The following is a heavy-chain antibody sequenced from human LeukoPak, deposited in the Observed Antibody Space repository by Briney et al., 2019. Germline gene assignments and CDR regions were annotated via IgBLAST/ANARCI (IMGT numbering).Heavy chain of an antibody. D-gene: IGHD5-18*01. CDR3: ARGRNVDTAMVSFDY. V-gene: IGHV1-2*02. CDR1: GYTFTGYY. J-gene: IGHJ4*02. CDR2: INPNSGGT. Sequence: GASVKVSCKASGYTFTGYYMHWVRQAPGQGLEWMGWINPNSGGTNYAQKFQGRVTMTRDTSISTAYMELSRLRSDDTAVYYCARGRNVDTAMVSFDYWSQGTLVTVSS.